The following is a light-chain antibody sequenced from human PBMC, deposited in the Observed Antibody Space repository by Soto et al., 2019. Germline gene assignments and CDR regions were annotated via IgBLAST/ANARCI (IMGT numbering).Light chain of an antibody. CDR3: QHYGSSPRT. Sequence: ETVMTQSPATLSVSPGERDPPSCRASQSVSSSYLAWYQQKPGQAPRPLIYGASSRATGIPDRFSGSGSGTDFTLTIGRLEPEDFAVYYCQHYGSSPRTFGQGTKVDI. CDR2: GAS. CDR1: QSVSSSY. V-gene: IGKV3-20*01. J-gene: IGKJ1*01.